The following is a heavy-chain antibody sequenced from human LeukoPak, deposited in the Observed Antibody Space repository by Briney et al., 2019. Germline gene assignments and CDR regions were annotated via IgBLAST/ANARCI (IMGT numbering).Heavy chain of an antibody. Sequence: SGGSLRLSCAASGFTFSNYGMHWVRQAPGKGLEWVAVISYDESSKYYADSVKGRFTVSRDSSKNTLYLQMNSLRAEVSAVYYCARADYYNSGTYWGSDYYYYRMDVWGQGTTVTVSS. CDR1: GFTFSNYG. V-gene: IGHV3-30*03. J-gene: IGHJ6*02. CDR2: ISYDESSK. CDR3: ARADYYNSGTYWGSDYYYYRMDV. D-gene: IGHD3-10*01.